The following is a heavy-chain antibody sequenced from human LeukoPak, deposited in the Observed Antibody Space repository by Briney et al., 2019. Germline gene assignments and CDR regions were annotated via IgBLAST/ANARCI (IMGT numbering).Heavy chain of an antibody. D-gene: IGHD3-9*01. Sequence: PSETLSLTCAVYGGSFSGYYWSWIRQPPGKGLEWMGEINHSGSTNYNPSLKSRVTISVDTSKNQFSLKLSSVTAADTAVYYCARGVREYDILTGYYSDWFDPWGQGTLVTVSS. CDR1: GGSFSGYY. CDR2: INHSGST. CDR3: ARGVREYDILTGYYSDWFDP. J-gene: IGHJ5*02. V-gene: IGHV4-34*01.